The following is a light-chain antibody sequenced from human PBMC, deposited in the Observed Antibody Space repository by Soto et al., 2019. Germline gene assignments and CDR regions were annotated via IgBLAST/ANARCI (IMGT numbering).Light chain of an antibody. Sequence: VLTQTPATPSLLPGERATVSCRASQGISSYLTWSPKKPGQAPRLLIYGASNRATGLPARFSARGSGTGFTVTIRGLEHGENAVYYCEHRSDWTLSFAGVTELSIK. CDR1: QGISSY. V-gene: IGKV3-11*01. J-gene: IGKJ1*01. CDR3: EHRSDWTLS. CDR2: GAS.